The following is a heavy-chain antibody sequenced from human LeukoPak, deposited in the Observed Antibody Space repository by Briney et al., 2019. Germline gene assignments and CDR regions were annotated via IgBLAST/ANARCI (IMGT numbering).Heavy chain of an antibody. Sequence: GGSLRLSCAASEFTFSSYGMHWVRQAPGKGLEWVSYISSSSSTIYYADSVKGRFTISRDNAKNSLYLQMNSLRAEDTAVYYCARVENYYYMDVWGKGTTVTVSS. V-gene: IGHV3-48*01. CDR1: EFTFSSYG. J-gene: IGHJ6*03. CDR3: ARVENYYYMDV. CDR2: ISSSSSTI.